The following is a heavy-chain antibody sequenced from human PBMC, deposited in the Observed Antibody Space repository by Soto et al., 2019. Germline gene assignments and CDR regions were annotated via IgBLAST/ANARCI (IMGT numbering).Heavy chain of an antibody. Sequence: QMQLVQSGPEVKKPGTSVKVSCKASGFTFTSSAVQWVRQARGQRLEWIGWIVVGSGNTNYAQKFQERVTITRDMSTSTAYMELSSLRSEDTAVYYCAAELEILVGANDDFDIWGQGTMVTVSS. CDR1: GFTFTSSA. D-gene: IGHD1-26*01. CDR2: IVVGSGNT. CDR3: AAELEILVGANDDFDI. V-gene: IGHV1-58*01. J-gene: IGHJ3*02.